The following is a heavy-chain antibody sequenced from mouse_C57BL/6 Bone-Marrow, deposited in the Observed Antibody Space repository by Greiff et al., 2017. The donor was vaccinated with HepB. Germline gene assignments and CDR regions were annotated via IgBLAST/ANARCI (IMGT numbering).Heavy chain of an antibody. J-gene: IGHJ2*01. V-gene: IGHV1-54*01. CDR1: GYAFTNYL. D-gene: IGHD1-1*01. Sequence: QVQLKESGAELVRPGTSVKVSCKASGYAFTNYLIEWVKQRPGQGLEWIGVINPGSGGTNYNEKFKGKATLTADKSSSTAYMQLSSLTSEDSAVYFCARYHYYGSSPFDYWGQGTTLTVSS. CDR3: ARYHYYGSSPFDY. CDR2: INPGSGGT.